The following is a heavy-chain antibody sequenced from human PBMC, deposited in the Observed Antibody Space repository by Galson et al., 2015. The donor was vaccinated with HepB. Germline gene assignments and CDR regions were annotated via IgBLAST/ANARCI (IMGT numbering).Heavy chain of an antibody. D-gene: IGHD3-9*01. Sequence: SLRLSCAASGFTFSSYAMSWVRQAPGKGLEWVSAISGSGGSTYYADSVKGRFTISRDNSKNTLYLQMNSLRAEDTAVYYCAKADRGYDILTGYYKKASGFYYFDYWGQGTLVTVSS. V-gene: IGHV3-23*01. CDR1: GFTFSSYA. CDR2: ISGSGGST. J-gene: IGHJ4*02. CDR3: AKADRGYDILTGYYKKASGFYYFDY.